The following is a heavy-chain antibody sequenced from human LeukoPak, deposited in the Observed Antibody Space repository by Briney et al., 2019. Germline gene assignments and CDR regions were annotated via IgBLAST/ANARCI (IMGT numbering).Heavy chain of an antibody. V-gene: IGHV4-61*02. J-gene: IGHJ4*02. Sequence: KPSETLSLTCTVSNGSISSDTYFWSWIRQPAGKGLEWIGRMSSSGISTYSPSLKSRVTISVDTSKNQFSLKLSPVTAADTAMYYCARGGELEQQLVGVYFDDWGQGTLVTVSS. CDR3: ARGGELEQQLVGVYFDD. D-gene: IGHD6-13*01. CDR1: NGSISSDTYF. CDR2: MSSSGIS.